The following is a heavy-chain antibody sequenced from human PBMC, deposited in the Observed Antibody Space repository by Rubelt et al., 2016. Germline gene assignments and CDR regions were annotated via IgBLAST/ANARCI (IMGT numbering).Heavy chain of an antibody. Sequence: QVQLVQSGAEVKKPGASVKVSCKASGYTFTSYGISWVRQAPGQGLEWMGWISAYNGNTNYAQKLQGRVTMTTDTSTSTASMELRSLGSDDTAVYYCARGGEGIVVVPAAIWFDPWGQGTLVTVSS. CDR2: ISAYNGNT. V-gene: IGHV1-18*01. J-gene: IGHJ5*02. D-gene: IGHD2-2*01. CDR1: GYTFTSYG. CDR3: ARGGEGIVVVPAAIWFDP.